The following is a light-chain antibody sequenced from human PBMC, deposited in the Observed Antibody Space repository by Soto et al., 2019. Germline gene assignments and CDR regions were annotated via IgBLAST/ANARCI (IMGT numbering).Light chain of an antibody. Sequence: EIVLTQSPATLSLSPGERATLSCRASQSISSHLTWYQQKPGQAPRLLIYDASNSATDIPARFSGSGSGTDVTLTLGSLEPEDFAVYYCQRRDWPLAIGGGTKVEIK. CDR2: DAS. CDR3: QRRDWPLA. CDR1: QSISSH. J-gene: IGKJ4*01. V-gene: IGKV3-11*01.